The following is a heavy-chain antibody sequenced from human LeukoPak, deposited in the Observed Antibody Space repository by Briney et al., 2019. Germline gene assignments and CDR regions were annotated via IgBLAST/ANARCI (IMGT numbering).Heavy chain of an antibody. CDR1: GFTVSSNY. Sequence: GGSLRLSCAASGFTVSSNYMNWVRQAPGKGLEWVSLIYSGGTPSYADTVKGRFTISRDNSKNTLYLQMDSLRAEDTAVYFCAGSIVGALVSFDYWGQGTLVTVSS. CDR3: AGSIVGALVSFDY. CDR2: IYSGGTP. D-gene: IGHD1-26*01. J-gene: IGHJ4*02. V-gene: IGHV3-66*01.